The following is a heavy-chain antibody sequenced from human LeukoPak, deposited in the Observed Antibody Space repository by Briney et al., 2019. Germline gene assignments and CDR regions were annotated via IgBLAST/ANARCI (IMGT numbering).Heavy chain of an antibody. D-gene: IGHD6-13*01. V-gene: IGHV5-51*01. CDR1: GYSFTSYW. CDR2: IYPGDSDT. Sequence: GESLKISCKGSGYSFTSYWIGWVRQMPGKGLEWMGIIYPGDSDTRYSPSFQGQVTISADKSINTAYLQWSSLKASDTAMYYCALQSKYSSSWYRPYFDYWGQGTLVTVSS. J-gene: IGHJ4*02. CDR3: ALQSKYSSSWYRPYFDY.